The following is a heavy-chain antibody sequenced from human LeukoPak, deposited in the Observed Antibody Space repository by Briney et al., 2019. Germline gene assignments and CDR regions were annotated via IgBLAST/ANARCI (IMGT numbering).Heavy chain of an antibody. CDR3: ARGRYCSSISCRTELDY. D-gene: IGHD2-2*01. CDR2: ISYDGSNK. V-gene: IGHV3-30*04. J-gene: IGHJ4*02. CDR1: GFTFSSYA. Sequence: GGSLRLSCAASGFTFSSYAMHWVRQAPGKGLEWVAVISYDGSNKYYADSVKGRFTISRDNSKNTLYLQMDSLRAEDTAVYYCARGRYCSSISCRTELDYWGQGTLVTVSS.